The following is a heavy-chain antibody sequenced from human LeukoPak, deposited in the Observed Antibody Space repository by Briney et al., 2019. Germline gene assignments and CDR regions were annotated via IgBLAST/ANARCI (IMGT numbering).Heavy chain of an antibody. D-gene: IGHD3-22*01. Sequence: ASVKVSCKASGYTFTGYYMHWVRQAPGQGLEWMGWINPNSGGTNYAQKFQGRVTMTRDTSISTAYMELSRLRSDDTAVYYCARDLFYCYYDSSGYHDYWGQGTLVTVSS. CDR1: GYTFTGYY. J-gene: IGHJ4*02. CDR2: INPNSGGT. CDR3: ARDLFYCYYDSSGYHDY. V-gene: IGHV1-2*02.